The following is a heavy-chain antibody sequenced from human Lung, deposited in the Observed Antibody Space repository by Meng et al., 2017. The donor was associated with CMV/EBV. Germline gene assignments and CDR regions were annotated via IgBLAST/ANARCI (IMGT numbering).Heavy chain of an antibody. CDR1: SDSITNSF. D-gene: IGHD2-2*01. J-gene: IGHJ4*02. CDR2: LYPDGST. Sequence: QGQRQGSGPGLLKSSETLAVTCLSPSDSITNSFWSWVRQPAGKGLEWIGRLYPDGSTDYNPSLSSRLTLSLDTSKIRFSLKLRSVTAADTAIYYCARTPVRFCNTHMCYAFDYWGQGALVTVSS. V-gene: IGHV4-4*07. CDR3: ARTPVRFCNTHMCYAFDY.